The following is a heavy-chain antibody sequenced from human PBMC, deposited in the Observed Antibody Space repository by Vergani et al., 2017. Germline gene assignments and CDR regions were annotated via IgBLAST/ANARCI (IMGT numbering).Heavy chain of an antibody. Sequence: QVQLQESGPGLVKSSETLSLTCSVSFDSIRNLYCNWIRQPPGKGLEWIGAIHYSENTNYNPSLKTRVTISVYTSKNQFSLTLTSVTAADTAVYYCASDTHSGQSADRWGQGILVTVTS. CDR2: IHYSENT. V-gene: IGHV4-59*11. CDR3: ASDTHSGQSADR. D-gene: IGHD5-12*01. J-gene: IGHJ5*02. CDR1: FDSIRNLY.